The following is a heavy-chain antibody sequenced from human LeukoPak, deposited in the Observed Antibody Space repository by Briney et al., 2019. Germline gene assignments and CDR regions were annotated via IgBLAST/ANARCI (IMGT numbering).Heavy chain of an antibody. CDR1: GFTFSTYS. V-gene: IGHV3-7*04. J-gene: IGHJ4*02. D-gene: IGHD5-24*01. Sequence: GGSLRLSCAASGFTFSTYSMNWVRQAPGKGLEWVANIKQDGSKKSYVDSVKGRFTISRDNAKNSLHLQMNSLRAEDTAIYYCTRVGYIDEGIDYWGQGTLVTVSS. CDR2: IKQDGSKK. CDR3: TRVGYIDEGIDY.